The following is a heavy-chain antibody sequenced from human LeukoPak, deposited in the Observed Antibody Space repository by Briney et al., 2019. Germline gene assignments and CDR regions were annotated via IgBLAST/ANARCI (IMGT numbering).Heavy chain of an antibody. J-gene: IGHJ4*02. Sequence: AGGSLRLSCSASGFTFSSYALHGVRQAPGKGREWVAVISYDGSNKKYADSVKGRFTISRDNSKNTLYLQMNSLRVEDTAVYYCATTRGSSFDYWGQGTLVTVSS. D-gene: IGHD3-10*01. CDR1: GFTFSSYA. CDR2: ISYDGSNK. CDR3: ATTRGSSFDY. V-gene: IGHV3-30*14.